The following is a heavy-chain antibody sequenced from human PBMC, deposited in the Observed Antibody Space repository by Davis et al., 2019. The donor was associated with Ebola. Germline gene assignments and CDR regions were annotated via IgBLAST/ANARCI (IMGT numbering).Heavy chain of an antibody. CDR3: SKGSDFWSGYYNGFDS. D-gene: IGHD3-3*01. J-gene: IGHJ5*01. CDR1: GFTFSSYA. V-gene: IGHV3-23*01. Sequence: GGSLRLSCAASGFTFSSYAMSWVRQAPGKGLEWVSAISGSGGSTYYADSVKGRFTISRDNSKNTLYLQMNSLRAEDTAIYYCSKGSDFWSGYYNGFDSWGQGTLVTVSS. CDR2: ISGSGGST.